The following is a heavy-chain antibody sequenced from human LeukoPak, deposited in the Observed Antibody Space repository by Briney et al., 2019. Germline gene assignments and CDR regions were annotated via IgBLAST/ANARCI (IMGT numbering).Heavy chain of an antibody. CDR1: GYTFTAYY. V-gene: IGHV1-2*06. CDR2: INLNSGGT. Sequence: ASVKVSCKASGYTFTAYYMHWVRQAPRQGLEWMGRINLNSGGTNSAQKFQGRVTMTRDTSISAAYMELSRLGSDDTAVYYCARVAGGNWYYFDFWGQGTLVTASS. J-gene: IGHJ4*02. CDR3: ARVAGGNWYYFDF. D-gene: IGHD4-23*01.